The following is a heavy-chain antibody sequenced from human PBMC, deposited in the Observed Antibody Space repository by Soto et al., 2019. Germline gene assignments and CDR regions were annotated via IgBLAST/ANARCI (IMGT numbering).Heavy chain of an antibody. D-gene: IGHD3-10*01. CDR1: DFSVSSNY. J-gene: IGHJ6*02. CDR3: APDHTHYYYYNGMDV. Sequence: EVQLVESGGGVIQPGGSLRLSCAASDFSVSSNYMSWVRQAPGKGLEWVAVIFRGGSTYYADSVQGRFTISRDSSENTLFLQMNSLRVEDTTVYYCAPDHTHYYYYNGMDVWGPGTTVTV. V-gene: IGHV3-53*01. CDR2: IFRGGST.